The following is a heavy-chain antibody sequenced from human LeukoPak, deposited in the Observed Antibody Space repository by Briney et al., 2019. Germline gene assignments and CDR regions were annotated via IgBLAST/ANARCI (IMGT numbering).Heavy chain of an antibody. CDR3: ARGQTMYY. CDR2: ISPHSHTT. V-gene: IGHV1-18*01. Sequence: GASVNVSCKASGYTFNNFFISWVRQAPGQGLEWVGWISPHSHTTHYAEKFQGRVTMTTDTSTTTVYMELRSLRSDGTAVYFCARGQTMYYWGQGTPVTVSS. J-gene: IGHJ4*02. CDR1: GYTFNNFF. D-gene: IGHD3-10*02.